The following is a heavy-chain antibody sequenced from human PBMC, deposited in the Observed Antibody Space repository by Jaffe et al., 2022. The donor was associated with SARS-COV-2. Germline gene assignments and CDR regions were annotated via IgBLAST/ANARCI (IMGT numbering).Heavy chain of an antibody. Sequence: QVQLQESGPGLVKPSQTLSLTCTVSGGSISSGDYYWSWIRQPPGKGLEWIGYIYYSGSTYYNPSLKSRVTISVDTSKNQFSLKLSSVTAADTAVYYCARGFTYYYDSRIQGDAFDIWGQGTMVTVSS. V-gene: IGHV4-30-4*01. D-gene: IGHD3-22*01. CDR2: IYYSGST. CDR3: ARGFTYYYDSRIQGDAFDI. J-gene: IGHJ3*02. CDR1: GGSISSGDYY.